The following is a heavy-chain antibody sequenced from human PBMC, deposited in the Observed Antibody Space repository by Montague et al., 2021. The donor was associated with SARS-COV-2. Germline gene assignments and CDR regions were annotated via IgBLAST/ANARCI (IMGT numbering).Heavy chain of an antibody. D-gene: IGHD3-3*01. J-gene: IGHJ4*02. Sequence: SETLSLTCTVSGGSISSSSYYWGWIRQPPGKGLEWIGSIYYSGSTCYNPSLKSRVTISVDTSKNQFSLKLSSVTAADTAVYYCASQVPDFWSGIDYWGQGTLVTVSS. V-gene: IGHV4-39*07. CDR1: GGSISSSSYY. CDR2: IYYSGST. CDR3: ASQVPDFWSGIDY.